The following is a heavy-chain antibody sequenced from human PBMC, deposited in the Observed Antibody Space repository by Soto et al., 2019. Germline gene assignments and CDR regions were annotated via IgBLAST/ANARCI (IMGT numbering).Heavy chain of an antibody. D-gene: IGHD2-15*01. J-gene: IGHJ4*02. CDR3: SVVVLGSSTNTLGH. CDR1: VLPFNSYC. Sequence: PGGSLRLSFSGSVLPFNSYCMHWVRPATGKGLVWVSRISSDGSVTTYADSVKGRFTISRDNAKNTLYLQMNSLRAEDTAVYYCSVVVLGSSTNTLGHCGQGTLVTVSS. CDR2: ISSDGSVT. V-gene: IGHV3-74*01.